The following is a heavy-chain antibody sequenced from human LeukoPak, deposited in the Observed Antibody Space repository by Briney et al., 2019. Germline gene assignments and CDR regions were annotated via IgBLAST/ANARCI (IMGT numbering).Heavy chain of an antibody. CDR3: AKRRDSRTILGGTTYYFDY. Sequence: GGSLRLSCAASGFTFSSYAMSWVRQAPGKGLEWVSSISGSGGSIWYADSVKGRFTISRDNAENTLYLQMNSLRDKDTAVYYCAKRRDSRTILGGTTYYFDYWGQGTLVTVSS. J-gene: IGHJ4*02. V-gene: IGHV3-23*01. D-gene: IGHD3-3*01. CDR2: ISGSGGSI. CDR1: GFTFSSYA.